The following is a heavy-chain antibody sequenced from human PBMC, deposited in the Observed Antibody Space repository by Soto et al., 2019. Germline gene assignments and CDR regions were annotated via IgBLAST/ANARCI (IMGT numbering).Heavy chain of an antibody. CDR2: ISGSGGST. V-gene: IGHV3-23*01. J-gene: IGHJ5*02. Sequence: QPGGSLRLSCAASGFTFTNYAMSWVRQAPGKGLEWVSGISGSGGSTYYADSVKGRFTISRDSSKNTLYLQMNSLRAEDTAVYYCAGTVVTSRGFDPWGQGTLVTVSS. CDR1: GFTFTNYA. CDR3: AGTVVTSRGFDP. D-gene: IGHD2-15*01.